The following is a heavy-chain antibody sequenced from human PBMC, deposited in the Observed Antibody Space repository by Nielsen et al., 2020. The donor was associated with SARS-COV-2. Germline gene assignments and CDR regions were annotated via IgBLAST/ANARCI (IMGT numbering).Heavy chain of an antibody. J-gene: IGHJ4*02. CDR3: ARHGVLLWFGESYYDY. D-gene: IGHD3-10*01. CDR1: GYSFTSYW. CDR2: IYPGDSDT. Sequence: ESLKISCKGSGYSFTSYWTGWVRQMPGKGLEWMGIIYPGDSDTRYSPSFQGQVTISADKSISTAYLQWSSLKASDTAMYYCARHGVLLWFGESYYDYWGQGTLVTVSS. V-gene: IGHV5-51*01.